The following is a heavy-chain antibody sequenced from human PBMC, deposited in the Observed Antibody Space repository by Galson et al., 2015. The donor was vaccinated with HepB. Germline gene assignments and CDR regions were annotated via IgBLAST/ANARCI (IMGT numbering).Heavy chain of an antibody. J-gene: IGHJ5*02. CDR2: INAGNGNT. V-gene: IGHV1-3*01. CDR3: AREVNPYNSGNYHNWFDP. CDR1: GYTFATYI. D-gene: IGHD3-10*01. Sequence: SVKVSCKASGYTFATYIIHWLRQAPGQRLEWMAWINAGNGNTKYSQKFQGRVTITRDTSATTAYMDLSNLRSEDTAVYYCAREVNPYNSGNYHNWFDPWGQGTLVTVSS.